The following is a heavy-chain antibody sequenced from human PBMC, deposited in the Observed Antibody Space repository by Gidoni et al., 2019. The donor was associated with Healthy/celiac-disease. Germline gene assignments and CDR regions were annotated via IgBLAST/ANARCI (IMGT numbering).Heavy chain of an antibody. CDR1: VSTFDSYA. V-gene: IGHV3-9*01. Sequence: EVQLVASGGGLVHPGRSLSPSCAASVSTFDSYAMHWVRQAPGKGLGWVSGISWNSGSIGYADSVKGRFTISRDNAKNSLYLQMNSLRAEDTALYYCAKGQPSYYYYYGMDVWGQGTTVTVSS. J-gene: IGHJ6*02. CDR2: ISWNSGSI. CDR3: AKGQPSYYYYYGMDV.